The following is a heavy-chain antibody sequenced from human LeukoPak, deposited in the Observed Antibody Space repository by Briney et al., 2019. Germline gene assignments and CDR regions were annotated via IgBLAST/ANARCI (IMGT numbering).Heavy chain of an antibody. J-gene: IGHJ3*02. CDR3: ARGDDYVWGSYPLHAFDI. Sequence: SETLSLTCTVSGGSISSYYWSSIRQPPGKGLEWIGYIYYSGSTNYNPSLKSRVTISVDTSKNQFSLKLSSVTAADTAVYYCARGDDYVWGSYPLHAFDIWGQGTMVTVSS. CDR2: IYYSGST. CDR1: GGSISSYY. D-gene: IGHD3-16*02. V-gene: IGHV4-59*01.